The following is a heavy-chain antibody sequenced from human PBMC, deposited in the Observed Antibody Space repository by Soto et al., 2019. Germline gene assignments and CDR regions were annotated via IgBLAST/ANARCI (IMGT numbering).Heavy chain of an antibody. CDR2: INHSGST. V-gene: IGHV4-34*01. D-gene: IGHD2-2*01. CDR3: ARGGSCSSTSCYGIDY. Sequence: PSETLSLTCAVYGGSFSGYYWSWIRQPPEKGLGWIGEINHSGSTNYNPSLKSRVTISVDTSKNQFSLKLSSVTAADTAVYYCARGGSCSSTSCYGIDYWGQGTLVTVPP. CDR1: GGSFSGYY. J-gene: IGHJ4*02.